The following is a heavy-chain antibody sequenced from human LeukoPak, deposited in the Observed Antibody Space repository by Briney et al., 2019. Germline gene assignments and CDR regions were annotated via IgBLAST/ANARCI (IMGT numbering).Heavy chain of an antibody. V-gene: IGHV4-59*01. J-gene: IGHJ6*03. CDR2: IYYSGST. Sequence: PSETLSLTCTVSGGSISSYYWSWIRQPPGKGLEWIGYIYYSGSTNYNPSLKSRVTISVDTSKNQFSLKLSSVTAADTAVYYCARVEQPTPGGYYYYYMDVWSKGTTVTVSS. D-gene: IGHD6-13*01. CDR3: ARVEQPTPGGYYYYYMDV. CDR1: GGSISSYY.